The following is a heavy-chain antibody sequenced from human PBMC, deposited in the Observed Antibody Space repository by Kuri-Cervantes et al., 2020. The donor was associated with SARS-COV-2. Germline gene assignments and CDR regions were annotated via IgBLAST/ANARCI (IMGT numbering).Heavy chain of an antibody. CDR2: IWYDGSNT. Sequence: GGSLRLSCAASGFTFSSYAMHWVRQAPGKGLEWVAVIWYDGSNTYYADSVEGRFTISRDNSKNTLYLQMNNLRAEDTAVYYCARGIRDSDYWGQGTLVTASS. J-gene: IGHJ4*02. V-gene: IGHV3-33*01. CDR3: ARGIRDSDY. CDR1: GFTFSSYA.